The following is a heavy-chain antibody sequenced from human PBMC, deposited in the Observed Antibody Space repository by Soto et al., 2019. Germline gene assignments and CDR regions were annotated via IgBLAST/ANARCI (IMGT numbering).Heavy chain of an antibody. D-gene: IGHD3-9*01. V-gene: IGHV3-33*01. CDR2: IWYDGSNK. J-gene: IGHJ4*02. Sequence: GGSLRLSCAASGFTFSSYGMHWVRQAPGKGLEWVAVIWYDGSNKYYADSVKGRFTISRDNSKNTLYLQMNSLRAEDTAVYYCARDMRAVLRYFDWPHPMGYDYWGQGTLVTVSS. CDR1: GFTFSSYG. CDR3: ARDMRAVLRYFDWPHPMGYDY.